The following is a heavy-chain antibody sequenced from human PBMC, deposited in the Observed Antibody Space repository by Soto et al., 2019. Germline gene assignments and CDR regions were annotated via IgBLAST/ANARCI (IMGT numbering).Heavy chain of an antibody. CDR3: AKLIGYCSGGSCYGSHDAFDI. CDR1: GFTFSSYA. D-gene: IGHD2-15*01. Sequence: GGSLRLSCAASGFTFSSYAMSWVRQAPGKGLEWVSAISGSGGSTYYADSVKGRFTISRDNSKNTLYLQMNSLRAEDTAVYYCAKLIGYCSGGSCYGSHDAFDIWGQGTMVTVSS. J-gene: IGHJ3*02. V-gene: IGHV3-23*01. CDR2: ISGSGGST.